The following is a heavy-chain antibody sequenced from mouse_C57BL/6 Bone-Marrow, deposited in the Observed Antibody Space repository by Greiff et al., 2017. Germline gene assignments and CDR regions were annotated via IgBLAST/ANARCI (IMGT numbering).Heavy chain of an antibody. CDR2: ISDGGSYT. CDR1: GFTFSSYA. D-gene: IGHD2-5*01. CDR3: ARDLESNYDFDY. V-gene: IGHV5-4*01. J-gene: IGHJ2*01. Sequence: DVKLVESGGGLVKPGGSLKLSCAASGFTFSSYAMSWVRQTPEKRLEWVATISDGGSYTYYPDNVKGRFTISRDNAKNNLYLQMSHLKSEDTAMYYCARDLESNYDFDYWGQGTTLTVSS.